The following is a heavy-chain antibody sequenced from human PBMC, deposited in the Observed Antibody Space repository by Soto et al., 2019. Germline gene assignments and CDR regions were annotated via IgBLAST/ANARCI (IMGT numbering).Heavy chain of an antibody. Sequence: PSETLSLTCTVSGGSISSGDYYWSWIRQPPGKGIEWIGYIYYSGSTYYNPSLKSRVTISVDTSKNQFSLKLSSVTAADTAVYYCARVSVDDSSGYYYPHFDIWGQGTMVTVSS. CDR3: ARVSVDDSSGYYYPHFDI. CDR2: IYYSGST. J-gene: IGHJ3*02. D-gene: IGHD3-22*01. CDR1: GGSISSGDYY. V-gene: IGHV4-30-4*01.